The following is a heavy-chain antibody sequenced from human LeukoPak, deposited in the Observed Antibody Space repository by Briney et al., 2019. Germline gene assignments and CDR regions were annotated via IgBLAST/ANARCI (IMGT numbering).Heavy chain of an antibody. CDR3: ARHEYSGSYYGLSWFDP. J-gene: IGHJ5*02. Sequence: SETLSLTCTVSGGSISSSGYYWGWIRQPPGKGLEWIASIYYSGSTYYNPSLKSRFTISVDTSKNQLSLKLSSLTAADTAVYYCARHEYSGSYYGLSWFDPWGQGTLVTVSS. V-gene: IGHV4-39*01. CDR1: GGSISSSGYY. D-gene: IGHD1-26*01. CDR2: IYYSGST.